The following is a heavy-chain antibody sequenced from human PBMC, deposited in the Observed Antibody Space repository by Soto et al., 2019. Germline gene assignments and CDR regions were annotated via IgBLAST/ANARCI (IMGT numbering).Heavy chain of an antibody. CDR3: ARVGEVVPAIDWFDP. CDR2: INHSGST. Sequence: PSETLSLTCAFYGGSFIGYYWSWIRQPPGKGLEWIGEINHSGSTNYNPSLKSRVTISVDTSKNQFSLKLSSVTAADTAVYYCARVGEVVPAIDWFDPWGQGTLVTVSS. V-gene: IGHV4-34*01. J-gene: IGHJ5*02. D-gene: IGHD2-2*01. CDR1: GGSFIGYY.